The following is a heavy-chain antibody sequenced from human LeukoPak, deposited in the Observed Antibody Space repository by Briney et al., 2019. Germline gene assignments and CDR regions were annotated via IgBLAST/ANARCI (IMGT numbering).Heavy chain of an antibody. CDR3: ARGRRGYDILTGYYTSHFDY. CDR2: INHSGST. V-gene: IGHV4-34*01. CDR1: GGSFSGYY. D-gene: IGHD3-9*01. J-gene: IGHJ4*02. Sequence: PSETLSLTCAVYGGSFSGYYWSWIRQPPGKGLEWIGEINHSGSTNYNPSLKSRVTISVDTSKNQFSLKLSSVTAADTAVYYCARGRRGYDILTGYYTSHFDYWGQGTLVTVSS.